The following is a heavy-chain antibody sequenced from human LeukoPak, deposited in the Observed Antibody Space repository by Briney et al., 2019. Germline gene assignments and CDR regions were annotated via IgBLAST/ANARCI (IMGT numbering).Heavy chain of an antibody. CDR3: ARDFPTYGDYFGVLDY. Sequence: GGSLRLSCAASGFTFSSYAMHWVRQAPGKGLEWVAVISYDGSNKYYADSVKGRFTISRDNSKNTLYLQMNSLRAEDTAVYYCARDFPTYGDYFGVLDYWGQGTLVTVSS. CDR1: GFTFSSYA. V-gene: IGHV3-30-3*01. D-gene: IGHD4-17*01. CDR2: ISYDGSNK. J-gene: IGHJ4*02.